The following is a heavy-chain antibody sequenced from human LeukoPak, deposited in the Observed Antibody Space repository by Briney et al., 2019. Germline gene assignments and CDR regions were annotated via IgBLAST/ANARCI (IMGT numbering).Heavy chain of an antibody. J-gene: IGHJ4*02. Sequence: AETLSLTCAVSGYSISSGYYWGWIRLPPGRGLEWSGEIYHTGSTHYDPSLKSRDTITLDNAKTKFSLKLSSVTAADTAVYYCARAYDSSGKIDYWGQGTLVTVSS. CDR3: ARAYDSSGKIDY. CDR1: GYSISSGYY. V-gene: IGHV4-38-2*01. D-gene: IGHD3-22*01. CDR2: IYHTGST.